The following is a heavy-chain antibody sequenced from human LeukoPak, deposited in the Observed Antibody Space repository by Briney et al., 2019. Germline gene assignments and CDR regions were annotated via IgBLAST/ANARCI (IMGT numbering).Heavy chain of an antibody. V-gene: IGHV3-23*01. J-gene: IGHJ4*02. CDR2: ISCSGSTT. CDR3: AKVFLSDWLIDS. CDR1: GFTFSSYA. Sequence: PGGTLRLFCAASGFTFSSYAMSWVRQAPGKGLEWVSTISCSGSTTYYADSVKGRFTISRDNSKYKLYLQMDSLRAEDTTVYYCAKVFLSDWLIDSWGQGTLVT. D-gene: IGHD2-21*01.